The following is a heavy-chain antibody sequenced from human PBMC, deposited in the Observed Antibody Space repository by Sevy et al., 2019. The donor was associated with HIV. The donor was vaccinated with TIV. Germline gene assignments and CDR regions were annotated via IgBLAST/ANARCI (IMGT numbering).Heavy chain of an antibody. CDR1: GGSISTYY. V-gene: IGHV4-59*01. J-gene: IGHJ4*02. Sequence: ETLSLTCTVSGGSISTYYWSWIRQPPGKRLEYIGSISYSGSTYYNPALTIRVTISIDPSKNQFSLKLSSVTAADTALYYCARGGPTQKQLDYFDYWGQGTLVTVSS. CDR3: ARGGPTQKQLDYFDY. D-gene: IGHD1-1*01. CDR2: ISYSGST.